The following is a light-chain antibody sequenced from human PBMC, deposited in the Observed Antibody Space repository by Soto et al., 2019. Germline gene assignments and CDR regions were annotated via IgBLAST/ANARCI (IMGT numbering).Light chain of an antibody. V-gene: IGLV2-14*01. CDR1: SSDVGGYKF. CDR3: GTWDSSLSAGRYV. Sequence: QSALTQPASVSGSPGQSITISCTGTSSDVGGYKFVSWYQQHPGKAPKLMIYEVSNRPSGIPDRFSGSKSGTSATLGITGLQTGDEADYYCGTWDSSLSAGRYVFGTGTKLTVL. J-gene: IGLJ1*01. CDR2: EVS.